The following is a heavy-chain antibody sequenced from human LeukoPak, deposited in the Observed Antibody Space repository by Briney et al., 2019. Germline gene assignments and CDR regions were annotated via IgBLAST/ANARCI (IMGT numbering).Heavy chain of an antibody. CDR2: INSSGRTK. D-gene: IGHD2-21*02. Sequence: TGGSLRLSCAASGFTFSSYEMNWVRQAPGKGLEWVSYINSSGRTKFYADSVKGRFTISRDNAKNSLYLQMDSLRAGDTALYYCARAPYCGGDCYPPGFDYWGQGTLVTVSS. V-gene: IGHV3-48*03. CDR3: ARAPYCGGDCYPPGFDY. J-gene: IGHJ4*02. CDR1: GFTFSSYE.